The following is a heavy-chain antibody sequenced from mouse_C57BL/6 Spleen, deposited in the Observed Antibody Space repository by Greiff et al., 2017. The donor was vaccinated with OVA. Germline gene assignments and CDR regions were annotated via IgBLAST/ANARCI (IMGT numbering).Heavy chain of an antibody. V-gene: IGHV1-55*01. J-gene: IGHJ2*01. CDR1: GYTFTSYW. CDR3: ARERYYGSNFDY. D-gene: IGHD1-1*01. CDR2: TYPGSGST. Sequence: VQLQQPGAELVKPGASVKMSCKASGYTFTSYWITWVKQRPGQGLEWIGDTYPGSGSTNYNEKFKSKATLTVDTSSSTAYMQLSSLTSEDSAVYYCARERYYGSNFDYWGQGTTLTVSS.